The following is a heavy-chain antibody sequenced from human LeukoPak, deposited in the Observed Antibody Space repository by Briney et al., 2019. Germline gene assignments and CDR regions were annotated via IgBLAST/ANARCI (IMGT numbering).Heavy chain of an antibody. V-gene: IGHV3-23*01. Sequence: GGSLRLSCAASGFTFSIYAMSWVRQAPGNGLEWVSTISSSGGDTFYADSVKGRFTISRDNSKNTLYLQVNSLRAEDTAIYYCAKPRRSTVPSDYWSQGTLVTVSS. J-gene: IGHJ4*02. CDR2: ISSSGGDT. D-gene: IGHD4-17*01. CDR1: GFTFSIYA. CDR3: AKPRRSTVPSDY.